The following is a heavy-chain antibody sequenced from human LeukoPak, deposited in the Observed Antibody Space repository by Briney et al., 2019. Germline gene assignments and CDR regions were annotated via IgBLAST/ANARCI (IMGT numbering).Heavy chain of an antibody. V-gene: IGHV4-38-2*02. CDR2: IYYSGST. D-gene: IGHD3-3*01. J-gene: IGHJ4*02. CDR3: ARRIGFFWSGCQFDH. Sequence: SETLSLTCTVSGYSISIGYYWGWIRQPPGKGLEWIGSIYYSGSTYYNPSLKSRVTISVDTSKNQFSLKLSSVTAADTAVYYCARRIGFFWSGCQFDHLGQGTLVTVSS. CDR1: GYSISIGYY.